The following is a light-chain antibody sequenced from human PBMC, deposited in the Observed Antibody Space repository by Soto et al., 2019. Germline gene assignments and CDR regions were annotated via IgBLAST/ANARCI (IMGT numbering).Light chain of an antibody. CDR3: SSYTSSTTVV. Sequence: QSALTQPASVSGSPGQSITISCTGTSSDIGGYNYVSWYQQHPGKAPKLMIYDVSIRPSGASNRFSGSRSGNTASLTISGLQAEDEADYYCSSYTSSTTVVFGGGTKLTVL. CDR1: SSDIGGYNY. CDR2: DVS. J-gene: IGLJ2*01. V-gene: IGLV2-14*03.